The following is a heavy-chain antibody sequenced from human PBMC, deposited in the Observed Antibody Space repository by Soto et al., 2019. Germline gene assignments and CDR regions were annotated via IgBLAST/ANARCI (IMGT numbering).Heavy chain of an antibody. J-gene: IGHJ6*02. CDR3: ARGGYYDNSWGKLSHYGLDV. V-gene: IGHV1-18*01. CDR2: ISPYNDYT. D-gene: IGHD3-16*01. CDR1: GYTYIRYG. Sequence: QVQLAQSANEVKKPGASVRVSCKAAGYTYIRYGIAWVRQAPGKGLERMGWISPYNDYTVYAQKFQGRVSMTADTSTRTVYMNLRGLKSDDTAVYYCARGGYYDNSWGKLSHYGLDVWGQGTSVSVSS.